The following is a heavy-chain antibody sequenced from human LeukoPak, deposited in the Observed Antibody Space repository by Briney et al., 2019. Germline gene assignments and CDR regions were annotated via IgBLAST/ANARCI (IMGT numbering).Heavy chain of an antibody. CDR3: AKDISVEGPSGFDP. CDR2: ISYDGSNK. J-gene: IGHJ5*02. CDR1: GFTFSSYG. D-gene: IGHD5-24*01. Sequence: GGSLRLSCAASGFTFSSYGMHWVRQAPGKGLEWVAVISYDGSNKYYADSVKGRFTISRDNSKNTLYLQMNSLRAEDTAVYYCAKDISVEGPSGFDPWGQGTLVTVSS. V-gene: IGHV3-30*18.